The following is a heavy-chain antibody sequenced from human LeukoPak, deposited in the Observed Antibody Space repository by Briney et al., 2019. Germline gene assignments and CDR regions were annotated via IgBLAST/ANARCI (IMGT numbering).Heavy chain of an antibody. CDR3: ARALIAAAGMRWFDP. D-gene: IGHD6-13*01. V-gene: IGHV4-39*07. CDR1: GGSISSSSYY. CDR2: IYYSGST. J-gene: IGHJ5*02. Sequence: SETLSLTCTVSGGSISSSSYYWGWIRQPPGKGLEWIGSIYYSGSTNYNPSLKSRVTISVDTSKNQFSLKLSSVTAADTAVYYCARALIAAAGMRWFDPWGQGTLVTVSS.